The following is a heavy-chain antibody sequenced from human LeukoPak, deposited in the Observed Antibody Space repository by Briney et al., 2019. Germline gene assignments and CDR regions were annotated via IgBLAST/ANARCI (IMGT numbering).Heavy chain of an antibody. D-gene: IGHD5-24*01. CDR3: ARAEMAPNGGAQELDY. CDR2: TYYRSKWYN. CDR1: GDSVSSNSAA. V-gene: IGHV6-1*01. J-gene: IGHJ4*02. Sequence: SQTLSLTCAISGDSVSSNSAAWNWIRQSPSRGLEWLGRTYYRSKWYNDYAVSVKSRITINPDTSKNHFSLQLDSVTPEDTAVYYCARAEMAPNGGAQELDYWAQGTLVTVSS.